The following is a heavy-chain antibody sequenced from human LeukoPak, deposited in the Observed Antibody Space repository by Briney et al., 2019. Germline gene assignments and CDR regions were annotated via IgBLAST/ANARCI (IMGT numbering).Heavy chain of an antibody. Sequence: SETLSLTCAVPGYSISSGYYWGWIRQPPGKGLEWIGSSYHSGSTYYNPSLKSRVTISVDTSKNQFSLKLSSVTAADTAVYYCASVDSGQLWLVIYAFDIWGQGTMVTVSS. CDR1: GYSISSGYY. CDR2: SYHSGST. D-gene: IGHD5-18*01. V-gene: IGHV4-38-2*01. J-gene: IGHJ3*02. CDR3: ASVDSGQLWLVIYAFDI.